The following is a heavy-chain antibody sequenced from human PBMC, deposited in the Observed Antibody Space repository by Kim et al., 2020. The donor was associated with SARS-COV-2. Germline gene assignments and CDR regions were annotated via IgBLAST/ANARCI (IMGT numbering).Heavy chain of an antibody. J-gene: IGHJ6*01. CDR3: ARGAGRIGYSYDYPQDV. Sequence: SETLSLTCGVDGGSLSAYYWSWIRQPPGKGLEWIGQINHSGSTNYNSSLKSRVTLSVDTSKNQFSLKLTSVTAADTAVYYCARGAGRIGYSYDYPQDVWG. CDR1: GGSLSAYY. D-gene: IGHD3-10*01. V-gene: IGHV4-34*01. CDR2: INHSGST.